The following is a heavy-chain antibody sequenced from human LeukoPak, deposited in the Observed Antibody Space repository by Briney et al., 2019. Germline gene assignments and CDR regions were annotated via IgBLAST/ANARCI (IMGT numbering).Heavy chain of an antibody. D-gene: IGHD3-22*01. CDR3: ARLVPYYYDSSGYYPLDY. Sequence: SETLSLTCTVSGGAISSSSYYWGWIRQPPGKGLEWIGSIYYSGSTYYNPSLKSRVTISVDTSKTQFSLKLSSVTAADTAVYYCARLVPYYYDSSGYYPLDYWGQGTLVTVSS. V-gene: IGHV4-39*01. CDR1: GGAISSSSYY. J-gene: IGHJ4*02. CDR2: IYYSGST.